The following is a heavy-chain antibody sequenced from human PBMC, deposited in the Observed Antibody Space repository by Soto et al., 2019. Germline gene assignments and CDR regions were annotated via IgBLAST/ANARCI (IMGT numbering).Heavy chain of an antibody. CDR3: TRQMRQAQMRYNMDV. CDR1: GYRFTSYW. J-gene: IGHJ6*02. D-gene: IGHD1-1*01. V-gene: IGHV5-51*01. CDR2: INPYDSDT. Sequence: PGESLKISCKGFGYRFTSYWIGWVRQMPGKGLEWMGIINPYDSDTRYSPSFQGQVTISADKSISTVYLQWSSLKASDTAMYFCTRQMRQAQMRYNMDVWGQGTTVTVSS.